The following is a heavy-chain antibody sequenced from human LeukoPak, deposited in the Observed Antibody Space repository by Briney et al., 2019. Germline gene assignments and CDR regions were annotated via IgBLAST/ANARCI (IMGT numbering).Heavy chain of an antibody. J-gene: IGHJ4*02. V-gene: IGHV4-59*01. CDR2: IYYSGST. CDR1: GGSISSYY. D-gene: IGHD3-22*01. CDR3: ASSYDSSAPSGY. Sequence: SETLSHTCTVSGGSISSYYWSWIRQPPGKGLEWIGYIYYSGSTNYNSSLKGRVTISVDTSKNQFSLKLSSVTAADTAVYYSASSYDSSAPSGYWGQGTLVTVSS.